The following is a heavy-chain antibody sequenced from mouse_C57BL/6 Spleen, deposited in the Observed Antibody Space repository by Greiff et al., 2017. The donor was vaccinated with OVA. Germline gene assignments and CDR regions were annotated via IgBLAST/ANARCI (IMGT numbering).Heavy chain of an antibody. D-gene: IGHD2-4*01. Sequence: VQLQQSGPELVKPGDSVKISCKASGYSFTGYFMNWVMQSHGKSLEWIGRINPYNGDTFYNQKFKGKATLTVDKSSSTALMELRSLTSEDSAVYYCARHDYDGGDFDYWGQGTTLTVSS. CDR2: INPYNGDT. J-gene: IGHJ2*01. CDR3: ARHDYDGGDFDY. CDR1: GYSFTGYF. V-gene: IGHV1-20*01.